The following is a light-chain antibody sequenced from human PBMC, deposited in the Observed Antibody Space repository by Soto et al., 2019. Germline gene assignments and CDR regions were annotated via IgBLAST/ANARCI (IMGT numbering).Light chain of an antibody. V-gene: IGKV1-33*01. Sequence: DIPMTQSPSSLSASVGDRVTITCQASKDINNYLNWYQQKPGKPPKPLIYDPSDLETGVPSRFSGSGSGTDFTFTISSLQPEDIATYYCQQYDNLPLTFGGGTKV. CDR1: KDINNY. CDR2: DPS. J-gene: IGKJ4*01. CDR3: QQYDNLPLT.